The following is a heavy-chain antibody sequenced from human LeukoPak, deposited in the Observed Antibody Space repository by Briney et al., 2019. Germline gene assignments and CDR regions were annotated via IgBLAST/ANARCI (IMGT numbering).Heavy chain of an antibody. CDR2: INTDGSTT. CDR3: AKESGYDVELDY. CDR1: GFTFCTYR. J-gene: IGHJ4*02. D-gene: IGHD5-12*01. V-gene: IGHV3-74*01. Sequence: GGSLRLSPVGSGFTFCTYRMHTVRQAPGRGLVWVSGINTDGSTTSYADSVKGRFTISRDNAKNTLYLHMSSLRAEDTAVYYCAKESGYDVELDYWSQGCLVTV.